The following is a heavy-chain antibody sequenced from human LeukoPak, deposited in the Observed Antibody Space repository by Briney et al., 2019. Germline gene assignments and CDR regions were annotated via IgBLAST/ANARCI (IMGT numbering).Heavy chain of an antibody. D-gene: IGHD6-25*01. Sequence: SETLSLTCTVSGGSISSYYWSWIPQPAGKGLEWIGRIYTSGSTNYNPSLKSRVTMSVDTSKNQFSLKLSSVTAADTAVYYCARDQERSVELRVVWGKGTTVTVSS. V-gene: IGHV4-4*07. CDR1: GGSISSYY. J-gene: IGHJ6*04. CDR2: IYTSGST. CDR3: ARDQERSVELRVV.